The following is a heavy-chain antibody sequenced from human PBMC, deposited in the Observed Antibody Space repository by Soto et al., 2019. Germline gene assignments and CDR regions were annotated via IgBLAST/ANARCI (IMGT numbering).Heavy chain of an antibody. CDR3: ARAGFQKWAARPFPHFDP. Sequence: VSVKVSCKASGYTFTSYGISWVRQAPGQGLEWMGWISAYNGNTNYAQKLQGRVTMTTDTSTSTAYMELRSLRSDDTAVYYCARAGFQKWAARPFPHFDPWGQGTLVTVSS. V-gene: IGHV1-18*04. D-gene: IGHD6-6*01. CDR1: GYTFTSYG. CDR2: ISAYNGNT. J-gene: IGHJ5*02.